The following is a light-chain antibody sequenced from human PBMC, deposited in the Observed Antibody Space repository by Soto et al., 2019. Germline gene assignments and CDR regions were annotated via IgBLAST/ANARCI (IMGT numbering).Light chain of an antibody. J-gene: IGKJ5*01. Sequence: EIVMTQSPATLSVSPGERATLSCRASQSVSSNLAWYQQKPGQAPRLLIYGASTRATGIPARFSGSGSGTEFTLTISSLQSEDFAVYYCQPYNNWPPITFVQGTRLEIK. CDR2: GAS. CDR1: QSVSSN. V-gene: IGKV3-15*01. CDR3: QPYNNWPPIT.